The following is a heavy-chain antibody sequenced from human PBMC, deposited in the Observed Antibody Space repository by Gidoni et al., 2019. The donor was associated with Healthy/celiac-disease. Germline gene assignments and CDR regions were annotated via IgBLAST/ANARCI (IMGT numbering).Heavy chain of an antibody. V-gene: IGHV3-30*03. CDR2: ISYDGSNK. D-gene: IGHD1-1*01. CDR1: GFTFSSYG. CDR3: AGGTRLFYYYYGMDV. Sequence: QVQLVESGGGVVQPGRSLRLSCAASGFTFSSYGMHWVRQAPGKGLEWVAVISYDGSNKYYADSVKGRFTISRDNSKNTLYLQMNSLRAEDTAVYYCAGGTRLFYYYYGMDVWGQGTTVTVSS. J-gene: IGHJ6*02.